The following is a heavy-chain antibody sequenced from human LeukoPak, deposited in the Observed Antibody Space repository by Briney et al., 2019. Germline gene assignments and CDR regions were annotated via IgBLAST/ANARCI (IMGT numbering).Heavy chain of an antibody. CDR3: AKDRGGYTYYPFLSYFFDY. J-gene: IGHJ4*02. CDR2: ISYDGNYR. D-gene: IGHD5-12*01. Sequence: GGSLRLSCAASGFTFSAYGIHWFRQPPGKGLEWVAVISYDGNYRNYADSVKGRFTISRDNTKNTVFLQMNSLRAEDSAMYYCAKDRGGYTYYPFLSYFFDYWGQGTLVTVSS. CDR1: GFTFSAYG. V-gene: IGHV3-30*18.